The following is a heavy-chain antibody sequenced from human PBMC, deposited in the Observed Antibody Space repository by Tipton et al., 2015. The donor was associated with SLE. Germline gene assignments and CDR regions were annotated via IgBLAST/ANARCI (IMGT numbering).Heavy chain of an antibody. CDR2: INHSGST. J-gene: IGHJ3*02. D-gene: IGHD5/OR15-5a*01. V-gene: IGHV4-61*09. CDR3: AGVSRDAFEI. CDR1: GGSISSGSYY. Sequence: TLSLTCTLSGGSISSGSYYWSWIRQPAGKGLEWIGEINHSGSTNYNPSLKSRVTISVDTSKNQFSLKLSSVTAADTAVYYCAGVSRDAFEIWGQGTMVTVSS.